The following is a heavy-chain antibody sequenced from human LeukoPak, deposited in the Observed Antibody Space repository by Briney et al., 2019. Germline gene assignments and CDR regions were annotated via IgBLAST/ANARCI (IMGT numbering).Heavy chain of an antibody. V-gene: IGHV3-7*01. Sequence: HPGGSLRLSCAASGFTFSNYWMSWVRQAPGKGLEWVASIKQDGSGKYYVDSVKGRFTISRDNAKNSLYLEMNSLRAEDTAVYYCARDFYYDILVAYAEGDYWGQGTLVTVSS. CDR2: IKQDGSGK. CDR1: GFTFSNYW. CDR3: ARDFYYDILVAYAEGDY. D-gene: IGHD3-9*01. J-gene: IGHJ4*02.